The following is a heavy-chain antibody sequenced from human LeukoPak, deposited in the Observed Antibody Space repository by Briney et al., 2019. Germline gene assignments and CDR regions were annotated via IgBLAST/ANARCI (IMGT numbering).Heavy chain of an antibody. Sequence: PGGSLRLSCAASGFTFSSYSMNWVRQAPGKGLEWVSSISSSSSYIYYADSVKGRFTISRDNAKNSLYLQMNSLRAEDTAVYYCAREGAHFDWLPHYFDYWGQGTLVTVSS. CDR2: ISSSSSYI. D-gene: IGHD3-9*01. J-gene: IGHJ4*02. CDR1: GFTFSSYS. V-gene: IGHV3-21*01. CDR3: AREGAHFDWLPHYFDY.